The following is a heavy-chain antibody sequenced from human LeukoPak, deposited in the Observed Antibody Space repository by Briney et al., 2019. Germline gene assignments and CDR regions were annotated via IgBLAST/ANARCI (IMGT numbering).Heavy chain of an antibody. V-gene: IGHV4-38-2*02. CDR2: IYHSGST. J-gene: IGHJ5*02. D-gene: IGHD3-22*01. CDR1: GYSISSGYY. CDR3: ARDLGGYYYDSSGYFFP. Sequence: SETLSLTCTVSGYSISSGYYWGWIRQPPGKGLEWIGSIYHSGSTYYNPSLKSRVTTSVDTSKNQFSLKLSSVTAADTAVYYCARDLGGYYYDSSGYFFPWGQGTLVTVSS.